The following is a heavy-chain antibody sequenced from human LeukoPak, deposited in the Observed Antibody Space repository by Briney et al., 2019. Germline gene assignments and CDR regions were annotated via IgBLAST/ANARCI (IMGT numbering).Heavy chain of an antibody. V-gene: IGHV3-48*01. CDR2: ISSVSTI. CDR1: GFTFSSYS. Sequence: GGSLRLSCAASGFTFSSYSMSWVRQAPGKGLEWVSYISSVSTIYHADSVKGRFTISRDNAKNSLYLQMNSLRAEDTAVYYCARDTLQLGPLSDYWGQGTLVTVSS. D-gene: IGHD4-11*01. CDR3: ARDTLQLGPLSDY. J-gene: IGHJ4*02.